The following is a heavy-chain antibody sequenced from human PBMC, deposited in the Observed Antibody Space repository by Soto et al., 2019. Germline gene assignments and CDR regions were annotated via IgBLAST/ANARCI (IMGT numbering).Heavy chain of an antibody. V-gene: IGHV4-61*01. CDR3: ARGGAGIVLMVYAITWFDP. CDR2: IYYSGST. D-gene: IGHD2-8*01. CDR1: GGSVSSGSYY. J-gene: IGHJ5*02. Sequence: LSLTCTVSGGSVSSGSYYWSWIRQPPGKGLEWIGYIYYSGSTNYNPSLKSRVTISVDTSKNQFSLKLSSVTAADTAVYYCARGGAGIVLMVYAITWFDPWGQGTLVTVSS.